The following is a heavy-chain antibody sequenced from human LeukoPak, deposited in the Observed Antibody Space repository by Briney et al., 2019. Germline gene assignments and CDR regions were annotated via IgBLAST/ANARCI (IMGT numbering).Heavy chain of an antibody. CDR2: IYHSGST. Sequence: PSETLSLTCTVSGYSISSGYYWGWIRQPPGKGLEWIGSIYHSGSTYYNPSLKSRVTISVDTSKNQFSLKLSSVTAADTAVYYCARDRIHDYYDSSGYYGYNWFDPWGQGTLVTVSS. CDR3: ARDRIHDYYDSSGYYGYNWFDP. D-gene: IGHD3-22*01. CDR1: GYSISSGYY. V-gene: IGHV4-38-2*02. J-gene: IGHJ5*02.